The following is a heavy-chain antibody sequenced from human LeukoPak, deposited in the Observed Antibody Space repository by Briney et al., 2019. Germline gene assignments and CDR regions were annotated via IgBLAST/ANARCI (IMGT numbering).Heavy chain of an antibody. CDR3: ARDRGYSSFDY. V-gene: IGHV3-33*01. CDR1: GCNFSSYG. D-gene: IGHD4-23*01. J-gene: IGHJ4*02. CDR2: IYHDGSKK. Sequence: GRSLRLSCAASGCNFSSYGMHWVRQAPGRGLEWVADIYHDGSKKYSADSVRGRFTISGDNSKNTLSLQMNTLRAEDTAVYYCARDRGYSSFDYWGQGTLVTVSS.